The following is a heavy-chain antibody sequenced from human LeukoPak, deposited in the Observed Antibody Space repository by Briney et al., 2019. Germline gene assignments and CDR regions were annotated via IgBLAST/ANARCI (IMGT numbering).Heavy chain of an antibody. V-gene: IGHV3-21*01. CDR2: ISSSSSYI. D-gene: IGHD2-15*01. CDR3: ARRPAGYCSGGSCSYP. CDR1: GFTFSSYS. J-gene: IGHJ5*02. Sequence: GGSLRLSCAASGFTFSSYSMNWVRQAPGKGLEWVSSISSSSSYIYYADSVKGRFTISRDNAKNSLYLQMNSLRAEDTAVYYCARRPAGYCSGGSCSYPWGQGTLVTVSS.